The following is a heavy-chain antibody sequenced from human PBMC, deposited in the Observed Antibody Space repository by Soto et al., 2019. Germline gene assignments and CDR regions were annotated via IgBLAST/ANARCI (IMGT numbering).Heavy chain of an antibody. CDR3: ARGTLFCGGDCYFDH. Sequence: QVQLAQSGAELKKPGSSVNVSCKASGTTFSSYGFNWVRQAPGQGLEWMGGIIPVLGTINYAQKFQGRVTITADKSTSTVYMDLSSLRSEDTAVYYCARGTLFCGGDCYFDHWGLGTLVTVSS. D-gene: IGHD2-21*02. CDR1: GTTFSSYG. J-gene: IGHJ4*02. V-gene: IGHV1-69*06. CDR2: IIPVLGTI.